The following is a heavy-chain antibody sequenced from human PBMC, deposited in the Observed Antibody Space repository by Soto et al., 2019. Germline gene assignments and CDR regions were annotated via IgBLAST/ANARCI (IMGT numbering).Heavy chain of an antibody. D-gene: IGHD6-13*01. CDR2: IYYSGST. Sequence: SETLSLTCTVSGGSISSSSYYWGWIRQPPGKGLEWIGSIYYSGSTYYNPSLKSRVTISVDTSRDQFSLKLSSVTAADTAVYYCARRVWGIAAAGTPLFDYWGQGTLVTVSS. V-gene: IGHV4-39*01. CDR3: ARRVWGIAAAGTPLFDY. J-gene: IGHJ4*02. CDR1: GGSISSSSYY.